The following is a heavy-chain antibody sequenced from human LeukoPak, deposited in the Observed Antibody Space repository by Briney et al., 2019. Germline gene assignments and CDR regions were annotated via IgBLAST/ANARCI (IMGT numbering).Heavy chain of an antibody. V-gene: IGHV3-30-3*01. CDR1: GFTFSSYG. D-gene: IGHD6-19*01. CDR2: ISYDGSNK. CDR3: AREGGSGWYYFDY. Sequence: GGSLRLSCAASGFTFSSYGVHWVRQAPGKGLEWVAVISYDGSNKYYADSVKGRFTISRDNSKNTLYLQMHSLRAEDTAVYCCAREGGSGWYYFDYWGQGTLVTVSS. J-gene: IGHJ4*02.